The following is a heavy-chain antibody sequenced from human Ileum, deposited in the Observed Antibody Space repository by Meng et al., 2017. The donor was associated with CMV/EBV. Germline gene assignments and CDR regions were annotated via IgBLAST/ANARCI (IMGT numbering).Heavy chain of an antibody. V-gene: IGHV3-20*04. J-gene: IGHJ1*01. CDR1: GFTFVHYG. CDR2: ITWNGGST. Sequence: GESLKISCAASGFTFVHYGMSWVRQAPGKGLEYVSAITWNGGSTDYADSVKGRFTISRDNAKNSLYLQMNSLRAEDTALYYCARDWYGSNCQRGCLVNWGQGTLVTVSS. CDR3: ARDWYGSNCQRGCLVN. D-gene: IGHD6-13*01.